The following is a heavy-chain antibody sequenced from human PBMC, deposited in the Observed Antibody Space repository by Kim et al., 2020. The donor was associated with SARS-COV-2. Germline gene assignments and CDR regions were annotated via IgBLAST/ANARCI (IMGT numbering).Heavy chain of an antibody. D-gene: IGHD1-1*01. CDR2: INSDGSGT. Sequence: GGSLRLSCAASGFMFSMYWMHWVRQAPGKGLVWVSRINSDGSGTNYADSVKGRFTISRDNAKSTLYLQMNSLRDEDTAVYYCVRVTLMEGLDYYYGMDLWGQGTTVTVSS. CDR1: GFMFSMYW. CDR3: VRVTLMEGLDYYYGMDL. V-gene: IGHV3-74*01. J-gene: IGHJ6*02.